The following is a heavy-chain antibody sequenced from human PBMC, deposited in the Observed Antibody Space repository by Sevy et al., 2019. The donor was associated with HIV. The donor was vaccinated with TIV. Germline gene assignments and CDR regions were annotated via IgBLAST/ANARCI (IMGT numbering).Heavy chain of an antibody. Sequence: GGSLRLSCAVPGFIFSGYWMTWVRQPPGKGLEWVANIKPDGSEKYYVDSVKGRFSISRDNTKNPLFLQMNSLRVEDTAFYYCARGRYCSGGGCYVDYWGQGTLVTVSS. J-gene: IGHJ4*02. CDR2: IKPDGSEK. CDR3: ARGRYCSGGGCYVDY. V-gene: IGHV3-7*01. CDR1: GFIFSGYW. D-gene: IGHD2-15*01.